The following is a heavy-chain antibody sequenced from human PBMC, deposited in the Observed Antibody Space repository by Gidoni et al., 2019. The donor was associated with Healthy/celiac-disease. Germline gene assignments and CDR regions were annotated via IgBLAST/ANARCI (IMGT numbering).Heavy chain of an antibody. Sequence: QVQLQESGPGLVKPSETLSLTCTVSGGSISSYYWSWIRQPPGKGLEWIGYIYYSGSTNYNPSLKSRVTISVDTSKNQFSLKLSSVTAADTAVYYCARAQGDSPYYYYGMDVWGQGTTVTVSS. CDR3: ARAQGDSPYYYYGMDV. CDR1: GGSISSYY. J-gene: IGHJ6*02. V-gene: IGHV4-59*01. D-gene: IGHD2-21*02. CDR2: IYYSGST.